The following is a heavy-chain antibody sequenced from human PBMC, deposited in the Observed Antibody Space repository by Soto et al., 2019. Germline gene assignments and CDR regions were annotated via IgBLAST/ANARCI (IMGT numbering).Heavy chain of an antibody. V-gene: IGHV3-33*05. D-gene: IGHD3-16*01. CDR2: TSYDGSNK. CDR3: ARWGTTGGLDV. Sequence: QVQLVESGGGVVQPGTSLRLSCVGSGFTFRSYVILWVRQAPGKGLEWVALTSYDGSNKDYGDSVKGRFTISRDNSRNTVDLQMDSLRREDTALYYCARWGTTGGLDVWGQGTLVSVSS. J-gene: IGHJ1*01. CDR1: GFTFRSYV.